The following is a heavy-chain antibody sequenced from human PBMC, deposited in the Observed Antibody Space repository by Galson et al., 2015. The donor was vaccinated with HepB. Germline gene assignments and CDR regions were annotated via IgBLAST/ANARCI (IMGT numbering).Heavy chain of an antibody. J-gene: IGHJ4*02. D-gene: IGHD2-2*01. CDR2: ISGSGGST. Sequence: SLRLSCAASGFTFSTYAMSWVRQAPGKGLEWVSAISGSGGSTYYADSVKGRFTISRDNSKNTLYLQMNSLRAEDTAVYYCAKDRDCSSTSCPVDYWGQGTLLTVSS. CDR3: AKDRDCSSTSCPVDY. V-gene: IGHV3-23*01. CDR1: GFTFSTYA.